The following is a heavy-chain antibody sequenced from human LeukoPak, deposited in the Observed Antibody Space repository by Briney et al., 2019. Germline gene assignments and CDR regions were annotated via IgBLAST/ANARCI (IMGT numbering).Heavy chain of an antibody. V-gene: IGHV1-69*01. CDR3: ARDRRSINAQTGAWWGNWFDP. CDR2: IMPIFGTA. Sequence: GSSVKVSCKASGGTFSSYAISWVRQAPGHGREWMEWIMPIFGTANCAQKFQGRVTITADESTSTAYMELSSLSSEDTAVYYCARDRRSINAQTGAWWGNWFDPWGQGTLATVSS. D-gene: IGHD2-8*02. CDR1: GGTFSSYA. J-gene: IGHJ5*02.